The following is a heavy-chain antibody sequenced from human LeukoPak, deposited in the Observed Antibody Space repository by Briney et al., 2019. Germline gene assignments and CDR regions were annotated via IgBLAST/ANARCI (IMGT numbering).Heavy chain of an antibody. D-gene: IGHD3-9*01. V-gene: IGHV3-30-3*01. J-gene: IGHJ4*02. CDR2: ISYDGSNK. CDR3: ARDSFRRYYDILTGYYPAHSNFDY. Sequence: PGGSLRLSCAASGFTFSSYAMHWVRQAPGKGLEWVAVISYDGSNKYYADSVKGRFTISRDNSKNTLYLQMNSLRAEDTAVYYCARDSFRRYYDILTGYYPAHSNFDYWGQGTLVTVSS. CDR1: GFTFSSYA.